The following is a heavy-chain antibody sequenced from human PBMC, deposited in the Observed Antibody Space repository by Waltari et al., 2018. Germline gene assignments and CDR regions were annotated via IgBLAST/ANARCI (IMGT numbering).Heavy chain of an antibody. CDR3: ARDNGDSSVDY. Sequence: QVQLQESGPGLVKPSQTLSLTCTVSGGSISSGGYYWSWIRQHPGKGLEWMGHIYYSGSTYYNPSLKSRISISVDTSKNLFSLKLSSVTAADTAVYYCARDNGDSSVDYWGQGTQVTVSS. CDR2: IYYSGST. CDR1: GGSISSGGYY. D-gene: IGHD3-22*01. V-gene: IGHV4-31*03. J-gene: IGHJ4*02.